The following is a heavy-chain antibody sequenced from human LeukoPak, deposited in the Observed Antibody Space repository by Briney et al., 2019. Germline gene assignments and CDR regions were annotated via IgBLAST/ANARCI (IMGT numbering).Heavy chain of an antibody. CDR1: AFTFSSYS. D-gene: IGHD2-15*01. CDR3: ARRYCSGGSCLDY. Sequence: GGSLRLSCAASAFTFSSYSMNWVRQAPGKGLEWVSSISSSSSYIYYADSVKGRFTISRDNAKNSLYLQMNSLRAEDTAVYYCARRYCSGGSCLDYWGQGTLVTVSS. V-gene: IGHV3-21*01. J-gene: IGHJ4*02. CDR2: ISSSSSYI.